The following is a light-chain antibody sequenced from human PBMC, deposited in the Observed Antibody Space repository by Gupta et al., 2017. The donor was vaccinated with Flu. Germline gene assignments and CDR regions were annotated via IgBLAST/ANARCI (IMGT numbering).Light chain of an antibody. CDR2: EAN. CDR3: CSYADSVYVI. V-gene: IGLV2-23*01. J-gene: IGLJ2*01. Sequence: QSVTISCTGTRSDVGYNLVSWYQQNPDKAPKLIIYEANKRPSGVSNRFSGSKSGNTASLTISGLQAEDEADYYCCSYADSVYVIFGGGTKLTVL. CDR1: RSDVGYNL.